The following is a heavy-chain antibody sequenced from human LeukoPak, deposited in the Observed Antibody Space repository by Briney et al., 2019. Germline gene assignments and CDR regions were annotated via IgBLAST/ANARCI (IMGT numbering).Heavy chain of an antibody. J-gene: IGHJ6*03. D-gene: IGHD6-13*01. CDR2: IYTSGST. Sequence: PSETLSLTCTVSGGSISSYYWSWIRQPPGKGLEWIGYIYTSGSTNYNPSLKSRVTISVDTSKNQFSLKLSSVTAADTAVYYCARLATHYSSSWPTYYCYYYMDVWGKGTTVTVSS. CDR3: ARLATHYSSSWPTYYCYYYMDV. V-gene: IGHV4-4*09. CDR1: GGSISSYY.